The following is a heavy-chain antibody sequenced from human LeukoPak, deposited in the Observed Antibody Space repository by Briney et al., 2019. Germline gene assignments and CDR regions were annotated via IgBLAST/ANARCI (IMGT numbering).Heavy chain of an antibody. CDR2: LSNDGTIT. CDR3: GKDYWGSVDY. V-gene: IGHV3-74*01. D-gene: IGHD7-27*01. J-gene: IGHJ4*02. CDR1: GFTFSTYW. Sequence: GGSLRLSCAASGFTFSTYWMLWVRQAPGKGPVWVSRLSNDGTITAYADFVKGRFTISRDNAKSTLYLQMNSLRVDDTAVYYCGKDYWGSVDYWGQGTLVTVSS.